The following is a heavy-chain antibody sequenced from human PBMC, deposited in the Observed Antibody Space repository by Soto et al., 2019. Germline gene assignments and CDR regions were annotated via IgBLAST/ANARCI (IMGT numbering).Heavy chain of an antibody. CDR2: ISGSGGST. D-gene: IGHD3-22*01. J-gene: IGHJ4*02. Sequence: PGGSLRLSCAASGFTFSSYAMNWVRQAPGKGLEWVSGISGSGGSTYYADSVKGRFTISRDNSKNTLYLQMNSLRAEDTAVYYCAKDDGVTYYYDTSGYSPFDSWGQGTLVTVSS. CDR3: AKDDGVTYYYDTSGYSPFDS. CDR1: GFTFSSYA. V-gene: IGHV3-23*01.